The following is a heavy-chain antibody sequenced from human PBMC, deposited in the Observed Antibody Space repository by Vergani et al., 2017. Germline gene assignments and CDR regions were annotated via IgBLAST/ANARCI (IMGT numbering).Heavy chain of an antibody. Sequence: EVQLMESGGGLVQPGKSLRLSCAASGFAFGGYAMHWVRQPPGKGLEWVAGISWKSDSIGYADSVKGRFTISRDNAKNSLFLQMNSLRDNDTALYYCVKDSSSGYYGVLGHWGQGTLVTVPS. CDR1: GFAFGGYA. J-gene: IGHJ4*02. V-gene: IGHV3-9*01. D-gene: IGHD6-13*01. CDR3: VKDSSSGYYGVLGH. CDR2: ISWKSDSI.